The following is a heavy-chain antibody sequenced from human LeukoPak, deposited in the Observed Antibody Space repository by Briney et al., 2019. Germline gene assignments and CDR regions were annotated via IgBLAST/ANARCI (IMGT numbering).Heavy chain of an antibody. CDR2: IIPIFGTA. CDR1: GGTFSSYA. CDR3: ARVYFHDSSDYYFPPDY. V-gene: IGHV1-69*05. J-gene: IGHJ4*02. Sequence: SVKVSCKASGGTFSSYAISWVRQAPGQGLEWMGGIIPIFGTANYAQKFQGRVTMTRDTSTSTVYMELSSLRSEDTAVYYCARVYFHDSSDYYFPPDYWGQGTLVTVSS. D-gene: IGHD3-22*01.